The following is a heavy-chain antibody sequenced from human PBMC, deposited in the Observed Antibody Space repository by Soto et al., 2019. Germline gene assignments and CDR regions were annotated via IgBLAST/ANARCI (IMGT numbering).Heavy chain of an antibody. V-gene: IGHV4-39*01. CDR2: IYSSGST. Sequence: QLQLQESGPGLVKPSETLSLTCTVSGGSISSSSYYWGWIRQPPGKGLEWIGSIYSSGSTYYNPSIKSRVTISVDTSKNQLSLKLSSVAAADTAVYYCARGYDSHSAFDIWGQGTMVTVSS. CDR3: ARGYDSHSAFDI. CDR1: GGSISSSSYY. D-gene: IGHD3-3*01. J-gene: IGHJ3*02.